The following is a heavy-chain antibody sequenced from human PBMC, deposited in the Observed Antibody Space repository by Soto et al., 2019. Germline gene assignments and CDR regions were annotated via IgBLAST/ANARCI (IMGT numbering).Heavy chain of an antibody. V-gene: IGHV3-23*01. CDR3: AKVGGYCSGGSCYLEYFQH. D-gene: IGHD2-15*01. Sequence: EVQLLESGGGLVQPGGSLRLSCAASGFTFSSYAMSWVRQAPGKGLEWVSAISGSGGSTYYADSVKGRFTISRDNSKNTLYLHMNSLRAEDTAVYYCAKVGGYCSGGSCYLEYFQHWGQGTLVTVSS. J-gene: IGHJ1*01. CDR1: GFTFSSYA. CDR2: ISGSGGST.